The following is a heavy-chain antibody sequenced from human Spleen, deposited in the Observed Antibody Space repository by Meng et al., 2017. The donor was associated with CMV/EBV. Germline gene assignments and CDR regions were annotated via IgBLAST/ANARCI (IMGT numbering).Heavy chain of an antibody. V-gene: IGHV3-74*01. CDR3: VRAAGDRHSYDSTGYSMFYFDY. J-gene: IGHJ4*02. Sequence: GESLKISCSASGFTFRNYWIHWVRQSPGRGPEWVARISGDGTRTSYEDSVRGRFTISRSNAGNTVSLQMDRLRAEDTAVYYCVRAAGDRHSYDSTGYSMFYFDYWGQGTLVTVSS. D-gene: IGHD3-22*01. CDR1: GFTFRNYW. CDR2: ISGDGTRT.